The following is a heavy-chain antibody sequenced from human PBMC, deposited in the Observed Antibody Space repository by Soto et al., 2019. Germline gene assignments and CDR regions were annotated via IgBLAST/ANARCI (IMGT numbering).Heavy chain of an antibody. CDR1: GFTFSSYW. CDR3: ARASRTLSNV. V-gene: IGHV3-7*04. Sequence: EEQLVESGGGLVQPGGSLRLSCAASGFTFSSYWMDWFRQAPGKGLEWVANIKEDGSEAKYVDSVKGRFTISRDNAKKSLSLQMNSLRPEDTAVYYCARASRTLSNVWGKGTTVTVSS. J-gene: IGHJ6*04. D-gene: IGHD2-15*01. CDR2: IKEDGSEA.